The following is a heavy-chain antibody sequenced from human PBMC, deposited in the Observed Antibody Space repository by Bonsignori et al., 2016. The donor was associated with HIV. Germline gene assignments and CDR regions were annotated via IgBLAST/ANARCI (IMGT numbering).Heavy chain of an antibody. V-gene: IGHV4-38-2*02. Sequence: VQLQESGPGLVKPSETLSLTCAVSGYSISSGYYWGWIRQPPGKGLEWIGSIYHSGNTYYNPSLKSRVTISVDTSKNQFSLKLSSVTATDTAVYYCAREGRYSSGFYYYYMDVWGQGTTVTVSS. CDR3: AREGRYSSGFYYYYMDV. CDR1: GYSISSGYY. J-gene: IGHJ6*02. CDR2: IYHSGNT. D-gene: IGHD6-19*01.